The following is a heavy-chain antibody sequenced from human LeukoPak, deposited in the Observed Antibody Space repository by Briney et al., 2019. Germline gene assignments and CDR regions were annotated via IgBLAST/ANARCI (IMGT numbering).Heavy chain of an antibody. J-gene: IGHJ6*02. CDR2: INHSGST. Sequence: PSETLSLTCAVYGGSFSGYYWSWIRQPPGKGLEWIGEINHSGSTNYNPSLKSRVTTPVDTSKNQFSLKLSSVTAADTAVYYCARGPPSPVEANYGMDVWGQGTTVTVSS. CDR3: ARGPPSPVEANYGMDV. V-gene: IGHV4-34*01. CDR1: GGSFSGYY.